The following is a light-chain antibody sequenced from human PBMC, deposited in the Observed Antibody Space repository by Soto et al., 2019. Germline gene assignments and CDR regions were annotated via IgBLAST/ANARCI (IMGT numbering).Light chain of an antibody. CDR2: RAS. J-gene: IGKJ5*01. CDR1: QSLNDN. Sequence: EIVMTQPPATLSVSPWERATLSCGASQSLNDNLAWYQQKPGQAPRLLIYRASTRATGVPARFSASGSGTEFTLTSSSLQSEDFAVYYCQQRSNWRVTFGQGTRLEIK. CDR3: QQRSNWRVT. V-gene: IGKV3-15*01.